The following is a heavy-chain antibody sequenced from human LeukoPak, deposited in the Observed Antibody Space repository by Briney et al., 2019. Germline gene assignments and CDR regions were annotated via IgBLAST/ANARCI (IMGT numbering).Heavy chain of an antibody. D-gene: IGHD3-22*01. CDR2: IYYSGST. V-gene: IGHV4-59*01. J-gene: IGHJ3*02. Sequence: SETLSLTCTVSGGSISSYYWSWIRQPPGKGLEWIGYIYYSGSTNYNPSLKSRVTISVDTSKNQFSLKLRSVTAADTAVYYCARMADYDRSGYDAFEIWGLGTLVTVSS. CDR3: ARMADYDRSGYDAFEI. CDR1: GGSISSYY.